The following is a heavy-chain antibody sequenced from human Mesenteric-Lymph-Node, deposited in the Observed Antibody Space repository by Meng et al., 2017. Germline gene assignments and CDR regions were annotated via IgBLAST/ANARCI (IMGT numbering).Heavy chain of an antibody. Sequence: GGSLRLSCAASGFTFDDYAMHWVRQAPGKGLEWVSGISWNSGSIGYADSVKGRFTISRDNAKNSLYLQMNSLRAEDTALYYCAKTIEDYYYYGMDVWGQGTTVTVSS. V-gene: IGHV3-9*01. CDR2: ISWNSGSI. CDR1: GFTFDDYA. CDR3: AKTIEDYYYYGMDV. D-gene: IGHD3-9*01. J-gene: IGHJ6*02.